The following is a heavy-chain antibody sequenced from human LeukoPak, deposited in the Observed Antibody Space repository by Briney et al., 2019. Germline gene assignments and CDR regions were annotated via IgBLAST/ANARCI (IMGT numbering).Heavy chain of an antibody. D-gene: IGHD6-19*01. CDR1: GYTFTSYY. J-gene: IGHJ4*02. Sequence: GASVKVSCKASGYTFTSYYMHWVRQAPGQGLEWMGWINPNSGGTNYAQKFQGRVTMTRDTSISTAYMELSRLRSDDTAVYYCARAQSGIAVAGTYWGQGTLVTVSS. CDR3: ARAQSGIAVAGTY. CDR2: INPNSGGT. V-gene: IGHV1-2*02.